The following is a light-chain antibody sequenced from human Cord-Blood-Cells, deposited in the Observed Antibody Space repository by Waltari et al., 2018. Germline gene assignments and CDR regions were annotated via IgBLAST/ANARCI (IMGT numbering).Light chain of an antibody. CDR3: NSRDSSGNHLV. CDR1: SLRSYY. Sequence: SSELTQDPAVSVALGQTVRITCQGDSLRSYYASWYQQKPGQAPVLVIYGKNNRPSGIPDRCSGSGSGNTASLTITGAQAEDEADYYCNSRDSSGNHLVFGGGTKLTVL. V-gene: IGLV3-19*01. CDR2: GKN. J-gene: IGLJ3*02.